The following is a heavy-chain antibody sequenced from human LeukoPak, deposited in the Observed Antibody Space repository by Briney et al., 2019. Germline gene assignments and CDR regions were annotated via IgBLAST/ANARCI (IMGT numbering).Heavy chain of an antibody. D-gene: IGHD3-22*01. Sequence: SETLSLTCTVSGGSISSYYWSWIRQPPGKGLEWIGRMFTTGNTKYNPSLKSRVTMSVDTSKNHFSLQLSSVTAADTAVYYCAGDGLLYYDSSSYYNRGQGTLVTVSS. CDR3: AGDGLLYYDSSSYYN. J-gene: IGHJ4*02. V-gene: IGHV4-4*07. CDR1: GGSISSYY. CDR2: MFTTGNT.